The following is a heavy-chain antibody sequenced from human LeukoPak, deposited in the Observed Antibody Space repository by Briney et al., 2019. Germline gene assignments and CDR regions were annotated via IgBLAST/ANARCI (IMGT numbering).Heavy chain of an antibody. CDR3: ASVGQPHNAPEDYFDY. J-gene: IGHJ4*02. CDR2: ISGSGGST. V-gene: IGHV3-23*01. CDR1: GFTFSSYA. D-gene: IGHD1-14*01. Sequence: PGGSLRLSCAASGFTFSSYAMSWVRQAPGKGLEWVSAISGSGGSTYYADSVKGRFTISRDNSTNTLYLQMNILRAEDTAVYYCASVGQPHNAPEDYFDYWGQGTMVTVSS.